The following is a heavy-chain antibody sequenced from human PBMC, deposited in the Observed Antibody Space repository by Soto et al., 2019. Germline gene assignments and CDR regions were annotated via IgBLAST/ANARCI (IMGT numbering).Heavy chain of an antibody. J-gene: IGHJ6*02. CDR3: ARDSPNYGHYFYGLDV. V-gene: IGHV3-53*01. CDR1: EFTVSNNY. D-gene: IGHD4-17*01. CDR2: IYSGGST. Sequence: PGGSLRLSCAASEFTVSNNYMSWVRQAPGKGLEWVSVIYSGGSTYCADSVKGRFTISRDNSKNTLYLQMNGLRAEDTAVYYCARDSPNYGHYFYGLDVWGQGTTVTVSS.